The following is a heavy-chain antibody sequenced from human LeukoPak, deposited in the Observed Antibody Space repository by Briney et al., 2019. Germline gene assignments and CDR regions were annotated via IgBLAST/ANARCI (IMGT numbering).Heavy chain of an antibody. D-gene: IGHD3-10*01. CDR1: GGTFSSYA. CDR3: ARSGVRYYGSGSYPLDY. V-gene: IGHV1-69*13. CDR2: IIPIFGTA. J-gene: IGHJ4*02. Sequence: SVKVSCKASGGTFSSYAISWVRQAPGQGLEWMGGIIPIFGTANYAQKFQGRVTITADESTSTAYMELSSLRSEDTAVYYCARSGVRYYGSGSYPLDYWGQGTLVTVSS.